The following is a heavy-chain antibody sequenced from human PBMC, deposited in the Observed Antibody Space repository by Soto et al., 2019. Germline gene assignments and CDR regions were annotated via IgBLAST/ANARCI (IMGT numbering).Heavy chain of an antibody. CDR3: ARGGAEVDGGLVAAHNWFAL. CDR1: GYTFNTYE. CDR2: MNTKSGKI. V-gene: IGHV1-8*01. J-gene: IGHJ5*02. Sequence: QVQLVQSGAEVKKPGASVKVSCKASGYTFNTYEINWVRQATGQGLEWMGWMNTKSGKIGYSQKLPGRVTMTRKTSIPTAYMELSSLRSEDTAVYYCARGGAEVDGGLVAAHNWFALWGQGTLVTVSS. D-gene: IGHD2-15*01.